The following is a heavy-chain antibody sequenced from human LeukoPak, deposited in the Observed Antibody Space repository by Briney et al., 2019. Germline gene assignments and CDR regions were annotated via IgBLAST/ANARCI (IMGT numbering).Heavy chain of an antibody. CDR1: GYSFTTYW. V-gene: IGHV5-51*01. CDR2: IYPGDSDA. Sequence: GESLKISCQGSGYSFTTYWIGWVRQMPGKGLEWMGIIYPGDSDARYSPSFRGQVTISADKSINTAYLQWSSLKASDTAMYYCARHEGRDGYNNYWGQGTLVTVSS. D-gene: IGHD5-24*01. J-gene: IGHJ4*02. CDR3: ARHEGRDGYNNY.